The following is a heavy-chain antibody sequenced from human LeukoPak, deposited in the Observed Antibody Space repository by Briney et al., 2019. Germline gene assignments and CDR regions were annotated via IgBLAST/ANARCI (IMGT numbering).Heavy chain of an antibody. CDR3: ARERIAGANNCFDP. J-gene: IGHJ5*02. D-gene: IGHD6-13*01. CDR1: GGSISSYY. Sequence: SEILSLTCTVSGGSISSYYLSWIRQPPGKGLEWIGSIYHSGSTYYNPSLKSRVTISVDTSKNQFSLKLSSVTAADTAVYYCARERIAGANNCFDPWGQGTLVTVSS. CDR2: IYHSGST. V-gene: IGHV4-59*12.